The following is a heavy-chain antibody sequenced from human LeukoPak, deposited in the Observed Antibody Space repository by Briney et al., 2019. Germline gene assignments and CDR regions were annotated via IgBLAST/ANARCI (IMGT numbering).Heavy chain of an antibody. CDR2: ISGNGGST. CDR3: ATTKGGESRMIVVAISTRGLDS. Sequence: GGSLRLSCAASGFTFNSYAMSWVRQAPGKGLEWVSAISGNGGSTHYADSVRGRFTISRDDSKSTLYLQMNSLRAEDTAVYYCATTKGGESRMIVVAISTRGLDSWGQGTLVTVSS. CDR1: GFTFNSYA. D-gene: IGHD3-22*01. J-gene: IGHJ4*02. V-gene: IGHV3-23*01.